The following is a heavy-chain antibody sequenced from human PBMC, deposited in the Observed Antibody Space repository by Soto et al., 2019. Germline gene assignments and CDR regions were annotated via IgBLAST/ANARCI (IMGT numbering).Heavy chain of an antibody. Sequence: PSETLSLTCAVSGGSISSGGYSWSWIRQPPGKGLEWIGYMYHSGSTYYNPSLKSRVTISVDRSKNQFSLILTSVTAADTAVYFCARVRAGCSRTSCFLEDWGRGTLVTVSS. J-gene: IGHJ4*02. CDR2: MYHSGST. CDR3: ARVRAGCSRTSCFLED. D-gene: IGHD2-2*01. V-gene: IGHV4-30-2*01. CDR1: GGSISSGGYS.